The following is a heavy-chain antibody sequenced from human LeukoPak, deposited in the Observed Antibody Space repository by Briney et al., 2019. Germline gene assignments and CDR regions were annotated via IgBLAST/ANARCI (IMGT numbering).Heavy chain of an antibody. V-gene: IGHV1-18*01. D-gene: IGHD3-22*01. CDR1: GYTFTSYG. J-gene: IGHJ4*02. CDR3: ARGQYYYDSSGYYPMGY. Sequence: ASVKVSCKASGYTFTSYGINWVRQAPGQGLEWMGWISAYNGNTNYAQKLQGRVTMTTDTSTSTAYMELRSLRSDDTAVYYCARGQYYYDSSGYYPMGYWGQGTLVTVSS. CDR2: ISAYNGNT.